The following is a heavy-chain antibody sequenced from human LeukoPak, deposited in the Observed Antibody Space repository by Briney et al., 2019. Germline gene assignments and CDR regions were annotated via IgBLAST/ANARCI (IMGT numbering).Heavy chain of an antibody. Sequence: SETLSLTCTVSGDFINRNSYYWGWIRQPPGKGLEWIGNIYYSGSTYYDPSLKSRVTISVDTSKNLFSLTLSSLTAADTAVYYCARGRDGYNFDYWGRGTLVTVSS. D-gene: IGHD5-24*01. V-gene: IGHV4-39*07. CDR2: IYYSGST. CDR1: GDFINRNSYY. J-gene: IGHJ4*02. CDR3: ARGRDGYNFDY.